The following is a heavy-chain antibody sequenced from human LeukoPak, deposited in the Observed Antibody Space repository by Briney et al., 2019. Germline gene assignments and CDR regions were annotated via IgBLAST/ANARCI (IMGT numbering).Heavy chain of an antibody. D-gene: IGHD3-3*01. Sequence: SVKVSRKASGGTFSSYAISWVRQAPGQGLEWMGGIIPIFGTANYAQKFQGRVTITADESTSTAYMELSSLRSEDTAVYYCARDPTPYYDFWSGPNWFDPWGQGTLVTVSS. J-gene: IGHJ5*02. CDR3: ARDPTPYYDFWSGPNWFDP. CDR2: IIPIFGTA. CDR1: GGTFSSYA. V-gene: IGHV1-69*13.